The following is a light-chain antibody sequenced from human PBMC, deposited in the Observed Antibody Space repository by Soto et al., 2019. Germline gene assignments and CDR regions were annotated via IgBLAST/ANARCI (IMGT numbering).Light chain of an antibody. Sequence: AIQMTQSPSSLSASVGDRVTITCRASQDIKNELGWYQQKPGKAPNVLIHAASTLLSGVPSRFSGAGSGTDFTLTISSLQPEDFATYYCLQDHNYPRTFGQGTRVEIK. CDR3: LQDHNYPRT. J-gene: IGKJ1*01. CDR2: AAS. CDR1: QDIKNE. V-gene: IGKV1-6*01.